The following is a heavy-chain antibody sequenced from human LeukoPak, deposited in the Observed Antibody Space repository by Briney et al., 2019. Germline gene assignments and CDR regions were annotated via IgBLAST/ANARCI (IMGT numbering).Heavy chain of an antibody. V-gene: IGHV5-51*01. D-gene: IGHD1-26*01. CDR1: GYSFTSYW. Sequence: SGESLQISCKGSGYSFTSYWIGWVRQMPGKGLEWMGVIFPSDSDTRYSPSFEGQVTISADKSITTAYLQWSSLKASDTAMYYCAIKSGRYRDAFDIWGQGTMVTVSS. CDR3: AIKSGRYRDAFDI. J-gene: IGHJ3*02. CDR2: IFPSDSDT.